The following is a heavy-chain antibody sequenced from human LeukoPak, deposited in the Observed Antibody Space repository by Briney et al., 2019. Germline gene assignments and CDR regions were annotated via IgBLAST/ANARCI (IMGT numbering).Heavy chain of an antibody. D-gene: IGHD4-23*01. CDR3: ARTFGYGGNSGFPKYGMDV. V-gene: IGHV3-21*01. CDR1: GFTFSSYS. J-gene: IGHJ6*02. CDR2: ISGSSSYI. Sequence: GGSLRLSCAASGFTFSSYSMNWVRRAPGKGLEWVSSISGSSSYIYYADSVKGRFTISRDNAKNSLYLQMNSLRAEDTAVYYCARTFGYGGNSGFPKYGMDVWGQGTTVTVSS.